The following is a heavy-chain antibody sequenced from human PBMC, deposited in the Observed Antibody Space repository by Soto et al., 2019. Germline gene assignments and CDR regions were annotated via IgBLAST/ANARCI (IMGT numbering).Heavy chain of an antibody. J-gene: IGHJ4*02. CDR2: ISYDGSDK. CDR3: AKALGELSPESYYY. V-gene: IGHV3-30*18. Sequence: QVQLVESGGGVVQPGRSLRLSCAASGFTFSSYAMHWVRQAPGKGLEWVAVISYDGSDKYYADSVKGRFTISRDNPKNTLNLQMDRLRADDTAVDYCAKALGELSPESYYYWGQGTLITVSP. D-gene: IGHD3-16*02. CDR1: GFTFSSYA.